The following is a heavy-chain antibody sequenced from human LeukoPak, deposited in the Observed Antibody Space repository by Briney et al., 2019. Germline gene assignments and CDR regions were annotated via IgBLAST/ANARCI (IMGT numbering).Heavy chain of an antibody. Sequence: GGSLRLSCAASGFTFSRYWMSWVRQAPGKGLEWVANIKQNGSEKYYVDSVKGRFTISRDNAKNSLYLQMNSLRAEDTAVYYCARDLRSTDDSYWGQGTLVTVSS. J-gene: IGHJ4*02. D-gene: IGHD2-2*01. V-gene: IGHV3-7*01. CDR1: GFTFSRYW. CDR2: IKQNGSEK. CDR3: ARDLRSTDDSY.